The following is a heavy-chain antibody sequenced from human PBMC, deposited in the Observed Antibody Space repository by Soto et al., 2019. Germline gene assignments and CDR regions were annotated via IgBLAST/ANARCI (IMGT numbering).Heavy chain of an antibody. Sequence: RRLSCAASGFTFSSYWMSWVRQAPGKGLEGVANIKQDGSEKYYVDSVKGRFTISRDNAKNSLYLQMNSLRAEDTAVYDCARCRIFGVVITSYYFDYWGQGTLVTVSS. J-gene: IGHJ4*02. CDR2: IKQDGSEK. V-gene: IGHV3-7*03. D-gene: IGHD3-3*01. CDR1: GFTFSSYW. CDR3: ARCRIFGVVITSYYFDY.